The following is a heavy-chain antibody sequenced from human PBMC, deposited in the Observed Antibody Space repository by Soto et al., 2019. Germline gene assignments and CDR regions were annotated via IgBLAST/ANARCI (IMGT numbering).Heavy chain of an antibody. CDR2: IYYSGST. V-gene: IGHV4-39*01. D-gene: IGHD5-12*01. J-gene: IGHJ4*02. CDR3: ARHRGYDSLDY. Sequence: ASEAPSLPWTGSGGSPSTGAYHWGWVRQPPGKGLEWIGSIYYSGSTYYNPSLKSRLTISVDTSKNQFSLKLSSVTAADTAVYYCARHRGYDSLDYRGQGTLVTVSS. CDR1: GGSPSTGAYH.